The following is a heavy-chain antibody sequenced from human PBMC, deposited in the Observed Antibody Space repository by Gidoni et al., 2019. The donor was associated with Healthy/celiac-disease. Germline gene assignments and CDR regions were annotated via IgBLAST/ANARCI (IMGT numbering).Heavy chain of an antibody. Sequence: VQLVESGGGLVQPGGSLRLSCAASGFTFSRYSMNWVLQAPGKGLEWVSYISSSSSTIYSADSVKGRFTISRDNAKNSLYLQMNSLRDEDTAVYYCAREGGGSYHHYGMDVWGQGTTVTVSS. J-gene: IGHJ6*02. CDR1: GFTFSRYS. CDR2: ISSSSSTI. V-gene: IGHV3-48*02. D-gene: IGHD1-26*01. CDR3: AREGGGSYHHYGMDV.